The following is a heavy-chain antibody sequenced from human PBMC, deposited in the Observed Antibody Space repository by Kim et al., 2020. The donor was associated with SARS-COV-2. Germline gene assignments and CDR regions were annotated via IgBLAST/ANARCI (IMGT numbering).Heavy chain of an antibody. CDR2: INHSGET. V-gene: IGHV4-34*01. D-gene: IGHD3-10*01. CDR1: GGSFSDNY. Sequence: SETLSLTCAVFGGSFSDNYWNWVRQAPGRGLEWVGEINHSGETSYTSALRSRLTISVDTSKNQVSLRLSSVTAADTAVYFCARGAGYPGESSGWFGP. CDR3: ARGAGYPGESSGWFGP. J-gene: IGHJ5*02.